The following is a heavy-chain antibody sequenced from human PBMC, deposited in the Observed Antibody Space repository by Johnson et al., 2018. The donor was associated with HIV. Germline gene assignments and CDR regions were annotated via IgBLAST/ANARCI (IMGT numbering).Heavy chain of an antibody. D-gene: IGHD1-26*01. CDR1: GFTVSSNY. CDR2: IYTGGRT. CDR3: ARVRERWELLLSDGSDI. J-gene: IGHJ3*02. Sequence: VQLVESGGGLVQPGGSLRLSCAASGFTVSSNYMSWVRQAPGKGLEWVSLIYTGGRTYYADSVKGRFTISRENSKNTVYLQMNSLRAEDTAVYYCARVRERWELLLSDGSDIWGQGTMVTLSS. V-gene: IGHV3-66*01.